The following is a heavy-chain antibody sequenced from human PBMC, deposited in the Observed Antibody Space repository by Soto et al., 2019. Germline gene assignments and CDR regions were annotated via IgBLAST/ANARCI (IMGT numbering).Heavy chain of an antibody. V-gene: IGHV1-18*01. J-gene: IGHJ6*02. CDR1: GYTFTSYG. CDR2: ISAYNGNT. Sequence: ASMKVSCKASGYTFTSYGISWVRQAPGQGLEWMGWISAYNGNTNYAQKLQGRVTMTTDTSTSTAYMELRSLRSDDTAVYYCVREDIVVVPAARGSGMDVWGQGTTVTVSS. CDR3: VREDIVVVPAARGSGMDV. D-gene: IGHD2-2*01.